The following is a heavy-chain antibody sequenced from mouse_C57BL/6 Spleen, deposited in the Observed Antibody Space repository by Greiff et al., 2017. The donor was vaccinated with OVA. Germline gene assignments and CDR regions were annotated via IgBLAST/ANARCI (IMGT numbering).Heavy chain of an antibody. Sequence: VQLQQPGAELVKPGASVKMSCKASGYTFTSYWITWVKQRPGQGLEWIGDIYPGSGSTNYNEKFKSKATLTVDTSSSTAYMQLSSLTSEDSAVYYCARRGYDYDEYAMDYWGQGTSVTVSS. D-gene: IGHD2-4*01. V-gene: IGHV1-55*01. CDR3: ARRGYDYDEYAMDY. CDR2: IYPGSGST. CDR1: GYTFTSYW. J-gene: IGHJ4*01.